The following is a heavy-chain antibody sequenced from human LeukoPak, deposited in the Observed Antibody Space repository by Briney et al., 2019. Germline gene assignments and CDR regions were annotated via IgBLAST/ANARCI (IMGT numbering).Heavy chain of an antibody. J-gene: IGHJ4*02. Sequence: SETLSLTCTVSGGSISSSSYYWGWIRQPPGKGLEWIGYIYYSGSTNYNPSLKSRVTISVDTSKNQFSLKLSSVTAADTAVYYCARARGTTLDYWGQGTLVTVSS. CDR2: IYYSGST. CDR1: GGSISSSSYY. CDR3: ARARGTTLDY. V-gene: IGHV4-61*05. D-gene: IGHD3-16*01.